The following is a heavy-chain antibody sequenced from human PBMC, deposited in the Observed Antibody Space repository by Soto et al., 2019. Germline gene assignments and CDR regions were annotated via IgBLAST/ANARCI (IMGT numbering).Heavy chain of an antibody. Sequence: SETLSLTCDVSGGSSMISSYYCGWIRQPPGKGLEWIGSMYYSGSTYYNPSLKSRVTMSVDASKNQFSLRLNSVTAADTAVYYCARHIAAASQWPVDYMDVWGKGTTVTVSS. CDR2: MYYSGST. CDR3: ARHIAAASQWPVDYMDV. J-gene: IGHJ6*03. CDR1: GGSSMISSYY. V-gene: IGHV4-39*01. D-gene: IGHD6-13*01.